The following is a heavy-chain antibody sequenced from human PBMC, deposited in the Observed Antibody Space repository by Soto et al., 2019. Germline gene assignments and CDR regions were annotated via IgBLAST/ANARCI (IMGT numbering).Heavy chain of an antibody. D-gene: IGHD5-18*01. V-gene: IGHV1-3*01. J-gene: IGHJ4*02. CDR1: GYTFTTHT. Sequence: QVQLVQSGAEVKRPGASVKVFCKASGYTFTTHTMHWVRQAPGQGLEWMGWMNGGNGNTKYLQKFQGRVTFTRDTFASTAYMELSSLRSEDTAVYYCTRLDTDYWGQGTLVTVSS. CDR3: TRLDTDY. CDR2: MNGGNGNT.